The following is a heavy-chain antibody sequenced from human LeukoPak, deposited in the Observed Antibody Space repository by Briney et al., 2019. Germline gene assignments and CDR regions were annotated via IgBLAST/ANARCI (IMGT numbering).Heavy chain of an antibody. CDR1: GFTFSDYY. CDR2: ISPSSNYT. CDR3: ARYAGSLAY. J-gene: IGHJ4*02. D-gene: IGHD6-13*01. V-gene: IGHV3-11*06. Sequence: GGSLRLSCAASGFTFSDYYMSWIRQAPGKGLGWISYISPSSNYTNYADSVKGRFTISRDNTKNSLYLQMNILRAEDTAVYYCARYAGSLAYWGQGTLVTVSS.